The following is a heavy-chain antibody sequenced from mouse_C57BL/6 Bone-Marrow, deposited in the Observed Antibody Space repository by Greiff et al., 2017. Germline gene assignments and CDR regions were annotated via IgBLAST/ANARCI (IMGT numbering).Heavy chain of an antibody. CDR3: ARPYGAWFAY. D-gene: IGHD1-1*01. CDR1: GYTFTSYW. Sequence: QVQLQQPGAELVKPGASVKLSCKASGYTFTSYWMHWVKQRPGQGLEWIGMIHPNSGSTNYNEKFRSKATLTVDKSSSTAYMQLSSLTSEDSAVYYCARPYGAWFAYWGQGTLVTVSA. J-gene: IGHJ3*01. V-gene: IGHV1-64*01. CDR2: IHPNSGST.